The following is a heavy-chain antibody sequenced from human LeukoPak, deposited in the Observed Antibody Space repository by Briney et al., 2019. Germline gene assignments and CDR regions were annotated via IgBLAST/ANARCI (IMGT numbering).Heavy chain of an antibody. CDR2: VSYDGSNK. D-gene: IGHD2-8*01. Sequence: GRSLRLSCAASGFTFNNFGMHWARQAPGKGLEWLAVVSYDGSNKYYADSVKGRITISRDNAKNTLYLQMNGLSVEDTVRYYCVRESASVRVPFDNWGQGVMVTVSS. V-gene: IGHV3-33*05. J-gene: IGHJ4*02. CDR3: VRESASVRVPFDN. CDR1: GFTFNNFG.